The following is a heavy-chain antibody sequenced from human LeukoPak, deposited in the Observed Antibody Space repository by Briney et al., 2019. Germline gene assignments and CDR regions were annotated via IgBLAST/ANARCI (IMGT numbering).Heavy chain of an antibody. CDR2: IRSNSNNFAT. D-gene: IGHD6-19*01. Sequence: PGGSLILSCAASGFTFSASAMHWVRQASGKGLEWVGRIRSNSNNFATAYAASVKGRFTISRDDSKNTAYLQMNSLRAEDTAIYYCARDLGYRSGWYLGDFWGQGTLVTVSS. J-gene: IGHJ4*02. V-gene: IGHV3-73*01. CDR3: ARDLGYRSGWYLGDF. CDR1: GFTFSASA.